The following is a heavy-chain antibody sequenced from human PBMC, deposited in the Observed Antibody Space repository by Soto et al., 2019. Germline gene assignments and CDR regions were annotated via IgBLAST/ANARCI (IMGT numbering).Heavy chain of an antibody. Sequence: SETLSLTCAVYGGSFSGYYWSWIRQPPGKGLEWIGEINHSGSTNYNPSLKSRVTISVDTSKNQFSLKLSSVTAADTAVYYCASFRRGSSSHYYYGMDVWGQGTTVTVSS. CDR1: GGSFSGYY. D-gene: IGHD6-6*01. CDR3: ASFRRGSSSHYYYGMDV. J-gene: IGHJ6*02. V-gene: IGHV4-34*01. CDR2: INHSGST.